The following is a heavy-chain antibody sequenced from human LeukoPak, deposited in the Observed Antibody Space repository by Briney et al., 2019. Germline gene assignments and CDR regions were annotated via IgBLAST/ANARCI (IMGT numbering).Heavy chain of an antibody. CDR2: IIPIFGTA. Sequence: VASVKVSCKASGGTFSSYAISWVRQAPGQGLEWMGGIIPIFGTANYAQKFQGRVTITTDEYTSTAYMELSSLRSEDTAVYYCARGSEWLRDYDYWGQGTLVTVSS. J-gene: IGHJ4*02. CDR3: ARGSEWLRDYDY. D-gene: IGHD5-12*01. CDR1: GGTFSSYA. V-gene: IGHV1-69*05.